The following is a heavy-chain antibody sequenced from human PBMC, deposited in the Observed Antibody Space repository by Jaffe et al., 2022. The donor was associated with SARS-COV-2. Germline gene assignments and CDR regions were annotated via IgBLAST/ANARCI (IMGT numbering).Heavy chain of an antibody. Sequence: QLQLQESGPGLVKPSETLSLTCTVSGGSISSSSYYWGWIRQPPGKGLEWIGSIYYSGSTYYNPSLKSRVTISVDTSKNQFSLKLSSVTAADTAVYYCAREFSMVVAATELGNWFDPWGQGTLVTVSS. J-gene: IGHJ5*02. D-gene: IGHD2-15*01. CDR2: IYYSGST. CDR1: GGSISSSSYY. V-gene: IGHV4-39*02. CDR3: AREFSMVVAATELGNWFDP.